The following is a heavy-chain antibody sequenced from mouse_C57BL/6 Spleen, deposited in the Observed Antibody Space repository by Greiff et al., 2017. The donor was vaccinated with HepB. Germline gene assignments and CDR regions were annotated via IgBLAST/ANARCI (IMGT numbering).Heavy chain of an antibody. CDR3: ARVTTVVATRYFDV. V-gene: IGHV1-26*01. Sequence: EVQLQQSGPELVKPGASVKISCKASGYTFTDYYMNWVKQSHGKSLEWIGDINPNNGGTSYNKKFKGKATLTADKSSSTAYMELRSLTSEDSADYCCARVTTVVATRYFDVWGTGTTVTVSS. J-gene: IGHJ1*03. D-gene: IGHD1-1*01. CDR2: INPNNGGT. CDR1: GYTFTDYY.